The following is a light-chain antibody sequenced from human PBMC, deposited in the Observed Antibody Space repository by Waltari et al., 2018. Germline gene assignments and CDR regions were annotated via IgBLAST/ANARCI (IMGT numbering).Light chain of an antibody. Sequence: QAALTQPPSVSGSPGQSVTISCTGTSSDSGGYNYVFWYQQFPGTAPKLMIYEVSERPSGVSDRFSGSKSGNTASLTISGLQAEDEADYYCSSYGGSSTDVFGSGTKLTVL. CDR1: SSDSGGYNY. V-gene: IGLV2-8*01. CDR3: SSYGGSSTDV. CDR2: EVS. J-gene: IGLJ6*01.